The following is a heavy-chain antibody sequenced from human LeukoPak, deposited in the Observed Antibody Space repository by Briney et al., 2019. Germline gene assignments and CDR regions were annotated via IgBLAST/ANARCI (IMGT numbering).Heavy chain of an antibody. CDR3: ARGPLDV. CDR2: IKQDGSEK. J-gene: IGHJ6*02. Sequence: GGSLRLSCAASGFILRSYWLSWVRQAPGKGLEWVANIKQDGSEKYYVDSVKGRFTISRDNAKNSLYLQMNSLRAEDTAVYYCARGPLDVWGQGTTVTVSS. CDR1: GFILRSYW. V-gene: IGHV3-7*01.